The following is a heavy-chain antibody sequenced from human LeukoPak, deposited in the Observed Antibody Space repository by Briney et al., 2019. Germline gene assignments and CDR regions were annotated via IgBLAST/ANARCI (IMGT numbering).Heavy chain of an antibody. V-gene: IGHV1-2*02. CDR2: INPNNGGT. J-gene: IGHJ6*03. CDR3: AADRLSRADYMDF. D-gene: IGHD6-6*01. CDR1: GYTFTAYY. Sequence: ASVKVPCKASGYTFTAYYMHWVRQAPGQGLEWMGWINPNNGGTNYAQKFQGRFTMTRDTSTGTAYIELSRLRSDDTAVYYCAADRLSRADYMDFWGKGTTVTVSS.